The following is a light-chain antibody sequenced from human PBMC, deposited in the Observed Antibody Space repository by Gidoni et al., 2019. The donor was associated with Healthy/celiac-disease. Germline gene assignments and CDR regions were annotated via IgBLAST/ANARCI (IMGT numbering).Light chain of an antibody. CDR1: QSISSW. J-gene: IGKJ5*01. CDR2: KAS. V-gene: IGKV1-5*03. CDR3: QQYNS. Sequence: DIQMTQSPSTLSASVGDRVTITCRASQSISSWLAWYQQKPGKAPKLLIYKASSLESGVPSRFSGSGSGTEFTLTISSLQPDDFATYYCQQYNSFGQGTRLEIK.